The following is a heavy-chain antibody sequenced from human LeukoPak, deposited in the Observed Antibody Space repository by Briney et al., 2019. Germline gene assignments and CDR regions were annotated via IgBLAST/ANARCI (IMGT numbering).Heavy chain of an antibody. V-gene: IGHV4-59*01. CDR3: GTGVGLSSGELLSPSLDY. D-gene: IGHD3-10*01. CDR2: IYYSGST. J-gene: IGHJ4*02. Sequence: SSETLSLTCTVSGGSISSYYWSWIRQPPGKGLEGFGYIYYSGSTNYNPSLKSRVTISVDTSENQFSLKLSSVTAADTAVYYCGTGVGLSSGELLSPSLDYWGQGALVTVSS. CDR1: GGSISSYY.